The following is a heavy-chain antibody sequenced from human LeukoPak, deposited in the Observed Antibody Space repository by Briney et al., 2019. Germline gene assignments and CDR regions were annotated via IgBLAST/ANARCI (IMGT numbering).Heavy chain of an antibody. Sequence: PGGSLRLSCAASGFTFSSYGMHWVRQAPGKGLEWVAVIWYDGSNKYYADSVKGRFTISRDNSKNTLYLQMNSLRAETTAVYSCASESLKRVQDYWGQGTLVPVSS. CDR2: IWYDGSNK. V-gene: IGHV3-33*01. D-gene: IGHD1-1*01. J-gene: IGHJ4*02. CDR1: GFTFSSYG. CDR3: ASESLKRVQDY.